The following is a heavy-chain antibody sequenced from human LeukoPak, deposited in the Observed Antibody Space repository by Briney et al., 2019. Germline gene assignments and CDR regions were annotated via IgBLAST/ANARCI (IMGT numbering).Heavy chain of an antibody. CDR3: ARAPTTVTTVYY. J-gene: IGHJ4*02. D-gene: IGHD4-17*01. CDR1: GFTFSSYA. Sequence: GRSLRLSCAASGFTFSSYAMHRVRQAPGKGLEWVAVISYDGSNKYYADSVKGRFTISRDNSKNTLYLQMNSLRAEDTAVYYCARAPTTVTTVYYWGQGTLVTVS. V-gene: IGHV3-30-3*01. CDR2: ISYDGSNK.